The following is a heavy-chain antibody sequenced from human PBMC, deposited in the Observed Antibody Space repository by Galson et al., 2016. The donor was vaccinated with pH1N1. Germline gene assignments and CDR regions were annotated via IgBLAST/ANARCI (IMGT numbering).Heavy chain of an antibody. Sequence: SLRLSCAASGFTFSSYGMHWVRQAPGKGLEWLAVISFDGSRKSYADSVKGRFLISRDNSRNTVYVQMNSLRTDDTAVYYSAREGSSCNYRIYYFDYWGRGTRVTVSS. J-gene: IGHJ4*02. CDR1: GFTFSSYG. CDR3: AREGSSCNYRIYYFDY. D-gene: IGHD3-10*01. CDR2: ISFDGSRK. V-gene: IGHV3-30*03.